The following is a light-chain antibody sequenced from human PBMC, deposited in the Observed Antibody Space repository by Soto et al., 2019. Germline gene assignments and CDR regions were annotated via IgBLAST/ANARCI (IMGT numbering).Light chain of an antibody. J-gene: IGKJ1*01. CDR2: DAS. CDR3: QQYNAYPWT. CDR1: QSISSW. V-gene: IGKV1-5*01. Sequence: DIQMTQSPSTLSASVGDRVTITCRASQSISSWLAWYQQKPGKAPKLLMYDASSLDSGVPSRFSGSGSGTGFTLTISSLQPDDFATYYCQQYNAYPWTFGQGTKVDIK.